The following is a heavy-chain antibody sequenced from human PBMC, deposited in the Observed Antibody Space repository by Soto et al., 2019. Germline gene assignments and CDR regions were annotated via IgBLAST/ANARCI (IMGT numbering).Heavy chain of an antibody. CDR1: GYSFTSYR. V-gene: IGHV5-10-1*01. CDR3: ARQHPYGDSPYYYYYGMDV. Sequence: GESLKISCKGSGYSFTSYRISWVRQMPGKGLEWMGRIDPSDSYTNYSPSFQGHVTISADKSISTAYLQWSSLKASDTAMYYCARQHPYGDSPYYYYYGMDVWGKGNTVTVSS. CDR2: IDPSDSYT. D-gene: IGHD4-17*01. J-gene: IGHJ6*04.